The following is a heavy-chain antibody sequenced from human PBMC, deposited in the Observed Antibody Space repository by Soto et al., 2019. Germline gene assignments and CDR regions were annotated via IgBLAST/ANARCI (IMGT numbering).Heavy chain of an antibody. D-gene: IGHD3-16*01. CDR1: GFTFSNAW. CDR2: IKSKTDGGTT. CDR3: TTCDVTGPNYYYYYGMDV. Sequence: PGGSLRLSCAASGFTFSNAWMNWVRQAPGKGLEWVGCIKSKTDGGTTDYAAPVKGRFTISRDDSKNTLYLQMNSLKTEDTAVYYCTTCDVTGPNYYYYYGMDVWGQGTTVTVSS. V-gene: IGHV3-15*07. J-gene: IGHJ6*02.